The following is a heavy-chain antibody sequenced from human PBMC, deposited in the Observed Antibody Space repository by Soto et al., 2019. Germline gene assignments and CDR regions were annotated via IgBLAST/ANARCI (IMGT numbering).Heavy chain of an antibody. V-gene: IGHV3-13*05. CDR1: AFTLSAYD. Sequence: GGSLRLSCAASAFTLSAYDMHWVRQPNGKGLEWVSALGAADDPYYLDSAKGRFTVSRDNSTNTVFLHMNSLRVEDTATYYCVKKNVGSRYVLGLDVWGQGTTVTVSS. J-gene: IGHJ6*02. CDR3: VKKNVGSRYVLGLDV. CDR2: LGAADDP. D-gene: IGHD3-16*01.